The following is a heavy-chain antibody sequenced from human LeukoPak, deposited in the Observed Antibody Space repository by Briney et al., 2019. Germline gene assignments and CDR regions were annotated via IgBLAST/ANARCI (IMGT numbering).Heavy chain of an antibody. CDR2: IYYSGST. V-gene: IGHV4-59*01. CDR3: ARTIVVVPAYYFDY. CDR1: GGSFSGYY. D-gene: IGHD2-2*01. Sequence: KPSGTLSLPFAVSGGSFSGYYWGWVRQPPGKGLEGVGYIYYSGSTNYNPSLKSRVTISVDTSKNQFSLKLSSVTAADTAVYYCARTIVVVPAYYFDYWGQGTLVTVSS. J-gene: IGHJ4*02.